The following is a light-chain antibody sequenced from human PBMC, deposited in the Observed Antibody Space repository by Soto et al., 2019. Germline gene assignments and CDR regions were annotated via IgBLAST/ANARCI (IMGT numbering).Light chain of an antibody. J-gene: IGKJ1*01. Sequence: DIQVTQCPSTLSASIGDRVTITCRASQSISSWLAWYQQKPGKAPNLLIYKASSLESGVPSRFSGSGSGTEFTLTISSLQPDDFATYYCQQYNTYSRTFGQGTKVDIK. CDR2: KAS. V-gene: IGKV1-5*03. CDR3: QQYNTYSRT. CDR1: QSISSW.